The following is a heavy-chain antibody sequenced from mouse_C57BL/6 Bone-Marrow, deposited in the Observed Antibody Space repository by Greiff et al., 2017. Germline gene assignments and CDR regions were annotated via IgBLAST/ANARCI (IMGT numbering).Heavy chain of an antibody. CDR2: ISNGGGST. D-gene: IGHD2-5*01. CDR3: ARHYSNYLDY. J-gene: IGHJ2*01. Sequence: EVQRVESGGGLVQPGGSLKLSCAASGFTFSDYYMYWVRQTPEKRLEWVAYISNGGGSTYYPDTVKGRFTISRDNAKNTLYLQMSRLKSEDTAMYYCARHYSNYLDYWGQGTTLTVSS. CDR1: GFTFSDYY. V-gene: IGHV5-12*01.